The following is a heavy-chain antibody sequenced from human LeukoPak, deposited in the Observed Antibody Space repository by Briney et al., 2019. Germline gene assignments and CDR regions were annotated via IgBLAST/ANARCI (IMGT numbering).Heavy chain of an antibody. CDR1: GFTFSSHA. Sequence: PGGSLRLSCAASGFTFSSHAMSWVRQAPGKGLEWVAVISGSGDSASYADSVKGRLTISRDNSKNTVYLQIDSLRVEDTAIYYCAKDHFPRGSGLIYFYYGSDVWGQGTTVTVSS. CDR3: AKDHFPRGSGLIYFYYGSDV. V-gene: IGHV3-23*01. D-gene: IGHD3-10*01. J-gene: IGHJ6*02. CDR2: ISGSGDSA.